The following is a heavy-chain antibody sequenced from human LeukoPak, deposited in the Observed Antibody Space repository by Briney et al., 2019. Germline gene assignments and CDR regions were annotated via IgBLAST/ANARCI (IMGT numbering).Heavy chain of an antibody. CDR2: INNSGGRT. V-gene: IGHV3-23*01. D-gene: IGHD3-22*01. Sequence: GGSLCLSCAASGFTFSNYSMTWVRQAPGKGLEWVSGINNSGGRTYYADSVKGRFTISRDNSKNTLYLQMNSLTVEDTAVYYCAKTHTMMANDNWGPGALCTVSS. CDR3: AKTHTMMANDN. CDR1: GFTFSNYS. J-gene: IGHJ4*01.